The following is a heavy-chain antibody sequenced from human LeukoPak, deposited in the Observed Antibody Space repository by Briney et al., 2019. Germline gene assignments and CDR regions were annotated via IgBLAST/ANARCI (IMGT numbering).Heavy chain of an antibody. CDR1: GFTFSSYG. CDR3: ARDSHTHYFDS. J-gene: IGHJ4*02. Sequence: GGSLRLSCAASGFTFSSYGIHWVRQAPGKGLEWVAALSHDGGTKYYADSVKGRFTSSRDNSRNTLYLQMNSLRAEDTAVYYCARDSHTHYFDSWGQGTLVTVSS. D-gene: IGHD2-15*01. CDR2: LSHDGGTK. V-gene: IGHV3-30*03.